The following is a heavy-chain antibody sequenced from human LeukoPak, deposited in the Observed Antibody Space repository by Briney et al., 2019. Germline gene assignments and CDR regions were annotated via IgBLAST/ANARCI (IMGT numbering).Heavy chain of an antibody. Sequence: GGSLRLSCAASGFTFNIYTMNWVRQAPGKGLEWVSSITTSSSYIYYADSVKGRFTISRDNAKNSLYLQMNSLRAEDTAVYYCARGAKYDSSGYRWFDPWGRGSLVTVSS. V-gene: IGHV3-21*01. CDR1: GFTFNIYT. CDR3: ARGAKYDSSGYRWFDP. CDR2: ITTSSSYI. J-gene: IGHJ5*02. D-gene: IGHD3-22*01.